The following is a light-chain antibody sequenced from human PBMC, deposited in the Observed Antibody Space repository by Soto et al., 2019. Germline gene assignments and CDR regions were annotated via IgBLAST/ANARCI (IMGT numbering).Light chain of an antibody. J-gene: IGKJ2*01. CDR1: QSVSSY. V-gene: IGKV3-11*01. CDR2: DAS. Sequence: EIVLTQSPATLSLSPGERVTLSCRASQSVSSYFAWYQQKPGQAPRLLIYDASNRATGIPDRFSGSGSGTDFTLTISRLEPEDFAVYYCQQYGTYTFGQGTKVEIK. CDR3: QQYGTYT.